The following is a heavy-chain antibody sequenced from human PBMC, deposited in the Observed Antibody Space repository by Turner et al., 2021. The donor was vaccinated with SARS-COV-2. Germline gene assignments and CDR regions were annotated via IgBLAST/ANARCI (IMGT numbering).Heavy chain of an antibody. J-gene: IGHJ4*02. Sequence: EVQLVESGGGLVQPGGSQRLSCAASGFTVSSNYMSWVRQALGKGLEWVSVIYSGGSTYYADSVKGRFTISRHNSKNTLYLQMNSLRAEDTAVYYCASSSGYSGSWYLKHWGQGTLVTVSS. D-gene: IGHD6-13*01. CDR3: ASSSGYSGSWYLKH. CDR2: IYSGGST. V-gene: IGHV3-53*04. CDR1: GFTVSSNY.